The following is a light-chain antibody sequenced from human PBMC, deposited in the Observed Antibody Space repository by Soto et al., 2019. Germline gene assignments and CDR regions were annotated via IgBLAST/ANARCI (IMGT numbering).Light chain of an antibody. V-gene: IGKV1-5*03. CDR2: EAS. J-gene: IGKJ1*01. CDR3: QHYNSYSWA. Sequence: DIQLSQSPSTLSASVGDRVTITCRASQTSSSWLAWYQQKPGKAPKLLIYEASTLKSGVPSRFSGSGSGTEFTLTISSLQPDDFATYYCQHYNSYSWAFGQGTKVDIK. CDR1: QTSSSW.